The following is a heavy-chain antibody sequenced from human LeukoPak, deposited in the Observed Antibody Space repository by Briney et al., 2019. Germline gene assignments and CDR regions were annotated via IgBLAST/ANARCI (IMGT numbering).Heavy chain of an antibody. V-gene: IGHV1-58*01. J-gene: IGHJ4*02. CDR2: IVVGSGNT. CDR3: AADTYYYDSSGDYYFDY. D-gene: IGHD3-22*01. Sequence: SVNVSCKASGFTFTSSAVQWVRQARGQRLEWIGWIVVGSGNTNYAQKFQERVTITRDMSTSTAYMELSSLRSEDTAVYYCAADTYYYDSSGDYYFDYWGQGTLVTVSS. CDR1: GFTFTSSA.